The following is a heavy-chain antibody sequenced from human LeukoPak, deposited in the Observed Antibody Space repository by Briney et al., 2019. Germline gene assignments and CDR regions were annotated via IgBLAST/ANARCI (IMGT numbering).Heavy chain of an antibody. D-gene: IGHD3-10*01. CDR1: GGSFSGYY. CDR2: INHSGST. V-gene: IGHV4-34*01. Sequence: NPSETLSLTCAVYGGSFSGYYWSWIRQPPGKGLDWIGEINHSGSTNYNPSLKSRVTISVDTSKNQFSLKLSSVTAADTAVYYCATRHSNITMVRGVLVWFDPWGQGTLVTVSS. CDR3: ATRHSNITMVRGVLVWFDP. J-gene: IGHJ5*02.